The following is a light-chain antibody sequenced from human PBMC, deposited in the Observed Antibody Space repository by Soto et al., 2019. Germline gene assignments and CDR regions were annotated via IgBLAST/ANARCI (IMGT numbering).Light chain of an antibody. CDR1: SSNMGSNT. Sequence: QSLLTQPASASGTPGQMVTISCYGSSSNMGSNTVHWFQQFPGTAPKLLIYTNDQRPSGVPDRSTGSNSGTSASLAISGLQFEDEADYYCAVWDDRLNGHVFGTGTKVTVL. V-gene: IGLV1-44*01. CDR2: TND. CDR3: AVWDDRLNGHV. J-gene: IGLJ1*01.